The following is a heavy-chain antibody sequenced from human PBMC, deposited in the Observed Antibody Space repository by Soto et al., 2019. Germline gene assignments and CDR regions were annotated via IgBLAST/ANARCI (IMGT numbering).Heavy chain of an antibody. V-gene: IGHV3-30-3*01. CDR3: ARVVVVIPPGYYYAMEV. J-gene: IGHJ6*02. CDR1: GFTFSSYA. CDR2: ISYDGSNK. D-gene: IGHD3-22*01. Sequence: PGGSLRLSCAASGFTFSSYAMHWVRQAPGKGLEWVAVISYDGSNKYYADSVKGRFTISRDNSKNTLYLQMNSLRDEDTAVYYCARVVVVIPPGYYYAMEVWGQGTTVTVSS.